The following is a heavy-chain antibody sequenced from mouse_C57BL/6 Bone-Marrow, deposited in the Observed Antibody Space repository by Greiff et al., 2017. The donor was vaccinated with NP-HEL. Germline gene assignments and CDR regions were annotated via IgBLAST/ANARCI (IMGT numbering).Heavy chain of an antibody. CDR2: ISYSGSP. D-gene: IGHD2-10*01. Sequence: EVKLQQSGPGLAKPSQTLSLTCSVTGYSITSDYWNWIRKFPGNKLEYMGYISYSGSPYYYPSLKSRISITRDTSKNQYYLQMNSVTTEDTATDYCARDAYPLMDYWGQGTSVTVSS. CDR1: GYSITSDY. V-gene: IGHV3-8*01. CDR3: ARDAYPLMDY. J-gene: IGHJ4*01.